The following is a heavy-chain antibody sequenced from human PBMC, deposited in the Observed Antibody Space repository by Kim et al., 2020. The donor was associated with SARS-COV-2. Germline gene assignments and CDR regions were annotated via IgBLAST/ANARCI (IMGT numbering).Heavy chain of an antibody. J-gene: IGHJ4*02. Sequence: YADSVKGRFTISRDNAKNTLYLQMNSLRAEDTAVYYCAKGYGDYLSGFDNWGQGTLVTVSS. CDR3: AKGYGDYLSGFDN. V-gene: IGHV3-23*03. D-gene: IGHD4-17*01.